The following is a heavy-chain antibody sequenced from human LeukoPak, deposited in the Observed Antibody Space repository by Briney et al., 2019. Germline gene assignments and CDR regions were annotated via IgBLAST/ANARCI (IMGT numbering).Heavy chain of an antibody. V-gene: IGHV3-21*01. D-gene: IGHD6-19*01. Sequence: GGSLRLSCAASGLTFSSYSMNWVRQTPGKGLEWVSSISATSSYIYYADSARGRFTISRDNAKNSLYLQMNSLRAEDTAVYYCARDKTEQWLVLEAFDIWGQGTVVTVSS. CDR1: GLTFSSYS. J-gene: IGHJ3*02. CDR3: ARDKTEQWLVLEAFDI. CDR2: ISATSSYI.